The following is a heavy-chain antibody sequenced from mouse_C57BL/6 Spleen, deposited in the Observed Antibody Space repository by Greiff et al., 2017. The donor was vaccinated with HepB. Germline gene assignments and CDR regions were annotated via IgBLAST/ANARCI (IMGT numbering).Heavy chain of an antibody. CDR3: ARGGLPYYYAMDY. Sequence: DVMLVESGGGLVKPGGSLKLSCAASGFTFSDYGMHWVRQAPEKGLEWVAYISSGSSTIYYADTVKGRFTISRDNAKNTLFLQMTSLRSEDTAMYYCARGGLPYYYAMDYWGQGTSVTVSS. CDR1: GFTFSDYG. V-gene: IGHV5-17*01. CDR2: ISSGSSTI. J-gene: IGHJ4*01. D-gene: IGHD2-4*01.